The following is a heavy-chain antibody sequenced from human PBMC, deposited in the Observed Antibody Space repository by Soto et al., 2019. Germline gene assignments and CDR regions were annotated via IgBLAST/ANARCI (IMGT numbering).Heavy chain of an antibody. CDR2: IIPVFGTS. CDR3: ARNTIIDY. J-gene: IGHJ4*02. D-gene: IGHD3-10*01. CDR1: GGTFSRYA. Sequence: GASVKVSCKASGGTFSRYAISWVRQAPGQGLEWMGGIIPVFGTSKYAQKFQGRVTIIRDESASTAYMELSSLRSEDTAVYYCARNTIIDYWGQGTLVTVSS. V-gene: IGHV1-69*13.